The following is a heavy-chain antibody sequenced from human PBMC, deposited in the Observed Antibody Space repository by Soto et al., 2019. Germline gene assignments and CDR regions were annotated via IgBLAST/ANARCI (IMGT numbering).Heavy chain of an antibody. CDR1: GGSFSGYY. D-gene: IGHD3-22*01. V-gene: IGHV4-34*01. J-gene: IGHJ4*02. Sequence: SETLSLTCAVYGGSFSGYYWSWIRQPPGKGLEWIGEINHSGSTNYNPSLKSRVTISVDTSKNQFSLKLSSVTAADTAVYYCARDKYYYDSSGYYYTRRFDYWGQGTLVTVS. CDR2: INHSGST. CDR3: ARDKYYYDSSGYYYTRRFDY.